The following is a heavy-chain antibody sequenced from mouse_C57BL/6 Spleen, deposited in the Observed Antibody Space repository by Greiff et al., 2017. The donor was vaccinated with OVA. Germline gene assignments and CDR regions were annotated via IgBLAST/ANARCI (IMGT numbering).Heavy chain of an antibody. CDR3: ARLEGEGTKSYY. CDR2: INPSNGGT. D-gene: IGHD1-1*01. J-gene: IGHJ2*01. Sequence: VQLQQPGPELVKPGASVKLSCKASGYTFTSYWMHWVKQRPGQGLEWIGNINPSNGGTNYNEKFKSKATLTVDKSSSTAYMQLSSLTSEDSAVYYCARLEGEGTKSYYWGQGTTLTVSS. V-gene: IGHV1-53*01. CDR1: GYTFTSYW.